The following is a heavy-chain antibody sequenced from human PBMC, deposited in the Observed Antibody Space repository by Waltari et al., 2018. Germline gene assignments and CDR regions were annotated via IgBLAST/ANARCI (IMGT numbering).Heavy chain of an antibody. CDR3: ARVAQNWNYGEYYFDY. D-gene: IGHD1-7*01. J-gene: IGHJ4*02. Sequence: QVQLQESGPGLVKPSETLSLTCTVYGGSISSYYGSWIRQPPGKGLEWIGYIYYSGSTNYNPSLKSRVTISVDTSKNQFSLKLSSVTAADTAVYYCARVAQNWNYGEYYFDYWGQGTLVTVSS. CDR1: GGSISSYY. V-gene: IGHV4-59*01. CDR2: IYYSGST.